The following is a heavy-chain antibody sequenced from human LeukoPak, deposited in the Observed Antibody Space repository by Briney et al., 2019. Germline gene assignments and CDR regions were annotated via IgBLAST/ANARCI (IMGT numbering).Heavy chain of an antibody. CDR2: ISAYDGNT. CDR3: ARDKVIASAGTPNWFDP. D-gene: IGHD6-13*01. J-gene: IGHJ5*02. V-gene: IGHV1-18*01. CDR1: GYTFTRYG. Sequence: ASVKVSCKASGYTFTRYGISWVRQAPGQGLEWLGWISAYDGNTNYEQEFQGRVTMTTDTSTSTAYMELRSLRSDDTAVYYCARDKVIASAGTPNWFDPWGQGTLVTVSS.